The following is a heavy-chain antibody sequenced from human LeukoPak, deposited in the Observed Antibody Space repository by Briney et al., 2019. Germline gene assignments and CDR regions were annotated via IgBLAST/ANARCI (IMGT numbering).Heavy chain of an antibody. CDR3: ARRGGHGGSFDY. Sequence: SETLSLTCTVSGGSISSYYWSWIRQPPGKGLEWIGYIYNSGSTNYNPSLRSRVTISVDTSKNQFCLKLSSVTAADTAVYYCARRGGHGGSFDYWGQGALVTVSS. CDR1: GGSISSYY. CDR2: IYNSGST. J-gene: IGHJ4*02. D-gene: IGHD4-23*01. V-gene: IGHV4-59*08.